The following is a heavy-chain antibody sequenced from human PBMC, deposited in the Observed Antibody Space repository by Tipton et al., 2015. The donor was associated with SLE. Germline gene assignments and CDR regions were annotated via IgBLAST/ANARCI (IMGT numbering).Heavy chain of an antibody. J-gene: IGHJ4*02. CDR2: ISSSSSYI. V-gene: IGHV3-21*01. Sequence: SLRLSCAASGFTFSSYSMNWVRQAPGKGLEWVSSISSSSSYIYYADSVKGRFTISRDNAKSSLYLQMNSLRAEDTAVYYCARGGLASCSGGSCYYPDYWGQGTLVTVSS. CDR1: GFTFSSYS. CDR3: ARGGLASCSGGSCYYPDY. D-gene: IGHD2-15*01.